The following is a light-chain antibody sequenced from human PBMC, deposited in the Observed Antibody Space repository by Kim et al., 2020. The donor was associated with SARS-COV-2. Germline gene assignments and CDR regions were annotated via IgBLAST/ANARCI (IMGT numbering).Light chain of an antibody. J-gene: IGKJ4*01. CDR3: QQYNNWPPLT. CDR1: QSVSSN. Sequence: ETVMTQSPATLSVSPGERAIVSCRASQSVSSNLAWYQQKPGQAPRLLIFGASTRATGIPARFSGSGSGTEFTLTISSLQSEDFAVYYCQQYNNWPPLTFGGGTKVDIK. CDR2: GAS. V-gene: IGKV3-15*01.